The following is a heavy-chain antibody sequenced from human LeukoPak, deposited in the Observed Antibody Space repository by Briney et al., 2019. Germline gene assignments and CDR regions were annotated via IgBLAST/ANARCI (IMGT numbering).Heavy chain of an antibody. CDR1: GYTFTGYY. Sequence: ASVKVSCKASGYTFTGYYMHWVRQAPGQGLEWMGWINPNSGGTNYAQKFQGRVTMTRDTSISTAYMELSRLRSDDTAVYYCARPSGYYYTFDYWGQGTLVTVSS. D-gene: IGHD3-22*01. V-gene: IGHV1-2*02. CDR2: INPNSGGT. J-gene: IGHJ4*02. CDR3: ARPSGYYYTFDY.